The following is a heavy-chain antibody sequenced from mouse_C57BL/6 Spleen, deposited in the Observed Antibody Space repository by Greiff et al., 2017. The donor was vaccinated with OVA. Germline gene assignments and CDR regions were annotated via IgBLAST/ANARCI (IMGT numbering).Heavy chain of an antibody. D-gene: IGHD1-1*01. CDR2: IYPSDSET. CDR1: GYTFTSYW. V-gene: IGHV1-61*01. CDR3: ARGYYYGTYWYFDV. Sequence: QVQLQQPGAELVRPGSSVKLSCKASGYTFTSYWMDWVKQRPGQGLEWIGNIYPSDSETHYNQKFKDKATLTVDKSSSTAYMQLSSLTSEDSAVYYCARGYYYGTYWYFDVWGTGTTVTVSS. J-gene: IGHJ1*03.